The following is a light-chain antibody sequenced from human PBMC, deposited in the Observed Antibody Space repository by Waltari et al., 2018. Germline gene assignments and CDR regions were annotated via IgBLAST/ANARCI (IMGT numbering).Light chain of an antibody. CDR3: QQYGSSPPNT. CDR1: QSVKNNY. J-gene: IGKJ2*01. Sequence: EIVLTQSPGSLTLSPGERATLSCRASQSVKNNYLAWYHQKPGQAPRLLIFDASSRATGIPDRFSGSGSGTDFTLTISRLEPEDFAVYYCQQYGSSPPNTFGQGTKLEIK. CDR2: DAS. V-gene: IGKV3-20*01.